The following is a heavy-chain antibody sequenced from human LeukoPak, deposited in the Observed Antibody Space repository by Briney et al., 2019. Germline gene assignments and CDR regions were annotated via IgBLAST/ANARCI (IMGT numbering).Heavy chain of an antibody. D-gene: IGHD1-26*01. J-gene: IGHJ4*02. CDR3: ARDEAPSRVVGAPSGLDY. V-gene: IGHV3-30-3*01. CDR2: ISYDGSNK. Sequence: PGGSLRLSCAASGFTFSSTSMSWVRQAPGKGLEWVAVISYDGSNKYYADSVKGRFTISRDNSKNTLYLQMNSLRAVDTAVYYCARDEAPSRVVGAPSGLDYWGQGTLVTVSS. CDR1: GFTFSSTS.